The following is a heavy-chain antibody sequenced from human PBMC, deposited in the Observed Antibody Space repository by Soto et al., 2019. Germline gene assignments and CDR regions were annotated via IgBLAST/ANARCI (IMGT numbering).Heavy chain of an antibody. Sequence: SETLSLTCTVSGDSITSSGSYWGWIRQPPGKGLEWIGSIYYSGSTNYNPSLKSRVTISVDTSKNQFSLKLSSVTAADTAVYYCARGKDIVVVPSYFDYWGQGTLVTVSS. D-gene: IGHD2-2*01. CDR1: GDSITSSGSY. V-gene: IGHV4-39*07. CDR2: IYYSGST. J-gene: IGHJ4*02. CDR3: ARGKDIVVVPSYFDY.